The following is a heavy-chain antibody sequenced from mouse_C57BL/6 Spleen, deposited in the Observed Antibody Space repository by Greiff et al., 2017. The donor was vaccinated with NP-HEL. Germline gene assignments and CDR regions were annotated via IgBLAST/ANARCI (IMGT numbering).Heavy chain of an antibody. D-gene: IGHD1-2*01. CDR3: ARGVTTAY. CDR2: INPNNGGT. J-gene: IGHJ3*01. CDR1: GYTFTDYN. Sequence: VQLQQSGPELVKPGASVKIPCKASGYTFTDYNMDWVKQSHGKSLEWIGDINPNNGGTICNQKFKGKATLTVDKSSSTAYMELRSLTSEDTAVYYCARGVTTAYWGQGTLVTVSA. V-gene: IGHV1-18*01.